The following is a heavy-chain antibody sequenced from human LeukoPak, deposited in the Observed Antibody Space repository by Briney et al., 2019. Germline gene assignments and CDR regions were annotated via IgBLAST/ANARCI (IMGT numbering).Heavy chain of an antibody. CDR1: GFIFSSYW. J-gene: IGHJ4*02. V-gene: IGHV3-7*01. Sequence: PGGSLRLSCAASGFIFSSYWMSWVRQAPGKGLEWVANIKQDGSEKYYVDSVKGRFTISRDNAKNSLYLQMNSLRAEDTAVYYCARLTTVTTYYFDYWGQGTLVTVSS. CDR3: ARLTTVTTYYFDY. CDR2: IKQDGSEK. D-gene: IGHD4-17*01.